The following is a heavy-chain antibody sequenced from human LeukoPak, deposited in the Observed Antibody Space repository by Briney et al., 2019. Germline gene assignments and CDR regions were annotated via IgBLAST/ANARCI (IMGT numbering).Heavy chain of an antibody. Sequence: PGGSLRLSCAASGFTFSGYAMHWVRQAPGKGLEWVSSISSSSSYIYYADSVKGRFTISRDYAKDLLYLQMNSLRIEDTAVYYCARDHGIPGSGSYRFDYWGHGTLVTVSS. CDR3: ARDHGIPGSGSYRFDY. J-gene: IGHJ4*01. CDR1: GFTFSGYA. CDR2: ISSSSSYI. V-gene: IGHV3-21*06. D-gene: IGHD3-10*01.